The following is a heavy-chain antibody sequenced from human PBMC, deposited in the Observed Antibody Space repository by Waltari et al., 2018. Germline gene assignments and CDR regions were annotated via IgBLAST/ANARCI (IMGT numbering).Heavy chain of an antibody. J-gene: IGHJ2*01. D-gene: IGHD2-15*01. V-gene: IGHV2-5*01. Sequence: QITLKESGPTLVKPTQTLTLTCTFSGFSLSTSGVGVGWIRQPPGKALEWLALIYWNDDKRYSTPLKSRHTITKDTSKNPVVPTSTNMDPVDTATYYCAHSRTGDCSGGSCRYWYFDLWGRGTLVTVSS. CDR1: GFSLSTSGVG. CDR3: AHSRTGDCSGGSCRYWYFDL. CDR2: IYWNDDK.